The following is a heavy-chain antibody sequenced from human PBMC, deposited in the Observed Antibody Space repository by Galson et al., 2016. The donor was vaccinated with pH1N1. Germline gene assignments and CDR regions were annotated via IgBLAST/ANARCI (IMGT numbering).Heavy chain of an antibody. Sequence: SLRLSCAASGFTFSSYAMRWVRQAPGKGLEWVSHISCSGINTYYADSVKGRFTIPTDNSKNTMYLQMNSLRAEDTAIYYCAKDFVRAVQIPESVINDYWGQGTLVTVSS. CDR1: GFTFSSYA. D-gene: IGHD3-10*01. J-gene: IGHJ4*02. CDR2: ISCSGINT. V-gene: IGHV3-23*01. CDR3: AKDFVRAVQIPESVINDY.